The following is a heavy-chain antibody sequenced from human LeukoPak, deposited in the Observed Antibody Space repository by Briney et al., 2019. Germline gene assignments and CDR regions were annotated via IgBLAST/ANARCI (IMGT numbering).Heavy chain of an antibody. D-gene: IGHD2/OR15-2a*01. V-gene: IGHV4-34*01. CDR2: INHSGST. CDR1: GGSFSGYY. J-gene: IGHJ4*02. CDR3: ARGRRGRTIGGFD. Sequence: SDTLSLTCAVYGGSFSGYYWSWIRQPPGKGLEWIGEINHSGSTNYNPSLKSRVTISVDTSKNQFSLKLSSVTAADTSVYYCARGRRGRTIGGFDWGQGTLVTVSS.